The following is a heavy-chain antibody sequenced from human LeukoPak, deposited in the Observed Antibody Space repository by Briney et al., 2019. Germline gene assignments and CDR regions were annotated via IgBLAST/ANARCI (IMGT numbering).Heavy chain of an antibody. Sequence: GGSLRLSCAASGFTFSGYALSWVRQAPGKGLEWVSSISGNGETTYYTDSVKGRFTISRDNSKNTLYLQMNSLRAEDTAVYYCAKTLTLSAWLNGRFDYWGQGSLVTVSS. CDR3: AKTLTLSAWLNGRFDY. V-gene: IGHV3-23*01. J-gene: IGHJ4*02. D-gene: IGHD6-19*01. CDR2: ISGNGETT. CDR1: GFTFSGYA.